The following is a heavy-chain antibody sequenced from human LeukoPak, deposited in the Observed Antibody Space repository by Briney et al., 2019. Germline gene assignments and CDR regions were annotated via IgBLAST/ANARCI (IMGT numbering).Heavy chain of an antibody. CDR1: GFTFDDYT. CDR3: AKENLAMVLYYYMDV. V-gene: IGHV3-43*01. Sequence: EGSLRLSCAASGFTFDDYTMHWVRQAPGKGLEWVSLISWDGGSTYYADSVKGRFTISRDNSKNSLYLQMNSLRTEDTALYYCAKENLAMVLYYYMDVWGKGTTVTVSS. D-gene: IGHD3-10*01. J-gene: IGHJ6*03. CDR2: ISWDGGST.